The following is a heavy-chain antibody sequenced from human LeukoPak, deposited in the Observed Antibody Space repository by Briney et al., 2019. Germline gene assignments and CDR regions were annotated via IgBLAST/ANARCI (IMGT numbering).Heavy chain of an antibody. Sequence: GGSLRLSCAASGFTFSSYSMNWVRQAPGKGLEWVSAISGSGGSTYYADSVKGRFTISRDNSKNTLYLQMNSLRAEDTAVYYCAKDLLPTTVTPFDYWGQGTLVTVSS. CDR2: ISGSGGST. V-gene: IGHV3-23*01. CDR3: AKDLLPTTVTPFDY. CDR1: GFTFSSYS. J-gene: IGHJ4*02. D-gene: IGHD4-17*01.